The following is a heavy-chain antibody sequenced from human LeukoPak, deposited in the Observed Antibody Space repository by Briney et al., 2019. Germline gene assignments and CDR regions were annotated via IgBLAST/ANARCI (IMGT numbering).Heavy chain of an antibody. J-gene: IGHJ3*02. V-gene: IGHV4-4*07. CDR3: ARTYYEGDAFDI. CDR2: IYTSGST. D-gene: IGHD3-3*01. CDR1: GGSISSYY. Sequence: SETLSLTCTVSGGSISSYYWSWIRQPAGKGLEWIGRIYTSGSTNYNPSLKSRVTMSVDTSKNQFSLKLSSVTAADTAVYYCARTYYEGDAFDIWAQGTMVTVSS.